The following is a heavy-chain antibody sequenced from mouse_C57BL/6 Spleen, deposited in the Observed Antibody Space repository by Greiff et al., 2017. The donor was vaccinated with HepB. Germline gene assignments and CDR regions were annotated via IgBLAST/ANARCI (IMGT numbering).Heavy chain of an antibody. CDR3: ARRTTVVASFDY. J-gene: IGHJ2*01. D-gene: IGHD1-1*01. CDR1: GYTFTSYW. CDR2: IHPNSGST. V-gene: IGHV1-64*01. Sequence: QVQLQQPGAELVKPGASVKLSCKASGYTFTSYWMHWVKQRPGQGLEWIGMIHPNSGSTNYNEKFKSKATLTVNKSSSTAYMQLSSLTSEDSAVYCCARRTTVVASFDYWGQGTTLTVSS.